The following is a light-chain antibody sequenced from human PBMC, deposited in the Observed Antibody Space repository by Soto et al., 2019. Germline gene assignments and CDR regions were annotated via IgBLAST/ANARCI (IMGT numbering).Light chain of an antibody. Sequence: DIQMTQSPSTLSASVGDSVTITCRASQSISIWLAWYQQKPGKAPKILIFAASSLQSGVPSRFSGSGSGTDFTLTITSLQSEDFATYYCQHAKSFPVTFGQGTRLEIK. V-gene: IGKV1-12*01. CDR1: QSISIW. J-gene: IGKJ5*01. CDR2: AAS. CDR3: QHAKSFPVT.